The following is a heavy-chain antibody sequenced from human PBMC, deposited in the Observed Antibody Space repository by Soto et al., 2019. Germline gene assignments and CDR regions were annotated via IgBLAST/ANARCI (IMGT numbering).Heavy chain of an antibody. Sequence: ASVKVSCKASGYTFTGYYMHWVRQAPGQGLEWMGWINPNSGGTNYAQKFQGRVTMTRDTSISTAYMELSRLRSDDTAVYYCARDLIVVVPAARPYYYGMDIWGQGTTVTVSS. D-gene: IGHD2-2*01. V-gene: IGHV1-2*02. CDR1: GYTFTGYY. J-gene: IGHJ6*02. CDR3: ARDLIVVVPAARPYYYGMDI. CDR2: INPNSGGT.